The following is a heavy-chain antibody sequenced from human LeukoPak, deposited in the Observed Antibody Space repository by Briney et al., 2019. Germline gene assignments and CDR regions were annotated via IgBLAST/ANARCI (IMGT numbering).Heavy chain of an antibody. V-gene: IGHV3-30*02. CDR3: AKEGWGYCSSTSCYAAGVSGGELDY. CDR2: IRYDGSNK. Sequence: PGGSLRLSCAASGFTFSSYGMSWVRQAPGKGLEWVAFIRYDGSNKYYADSVKGRFTISRDNSKNTLYLQMNSLRAEDTAVYYCAKEGWGYCSSTSCYAAGVSGGELDYWGQGTLVTVSS. J-gene: IGHJ4*02. D-gene: IGHD2-2*01. CDR1: GFTFSSYG.